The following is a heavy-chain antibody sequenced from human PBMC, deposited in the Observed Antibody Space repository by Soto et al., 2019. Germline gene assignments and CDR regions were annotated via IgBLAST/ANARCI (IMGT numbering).Heavy chain of an antibody. CDR3: QSLP. J-gene: IGHJ5*02. CDR1: GYSISSSNW. Sequence: SETLSLTCAVSGYSISSSNWWGWIRQPPGKGLEWIGYIYYSGTTYYNPSLKSRVTMSVDTSKNQFSLKLTSVTTGMDPRNPLQSLPWG. CDR2: IYYSGTT. D-gene: IGHD2-15*01. V-gene: IGHV4-28*01.